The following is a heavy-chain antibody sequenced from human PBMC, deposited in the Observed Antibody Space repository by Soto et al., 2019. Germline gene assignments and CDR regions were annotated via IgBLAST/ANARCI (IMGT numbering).Heavy chain of an antibody. J-gene: IGHJ5*02. Sequence: EVQLVESGGDVVQPGGSLRLSCAASGFTLSDYYMDWVRQAPGKGLEWVARTKNKAKSYTIAYAASVKGRFTISRDDSKNTLYLQTNSLTADYTAVYYGSCGIAARCSWGQGSLVTVSS. CDR3: SCGIAARCS. CDR2: TKNKAKSYTI. D-gene: IGHD6-6*01. CDR1: GFTLSDYY. V-gene: IGHV3-72*01.